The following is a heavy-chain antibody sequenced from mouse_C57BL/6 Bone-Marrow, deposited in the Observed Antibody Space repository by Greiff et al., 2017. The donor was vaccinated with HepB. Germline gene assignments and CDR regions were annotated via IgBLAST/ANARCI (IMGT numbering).Heavy chain of an antibody. Sequence: QVQLKESGTELVKPGASVKLSCKASGYTFTSYWMHWVKQRPGQGLEWIGNINPSNGGTNYNEKFKSKATLTVDKSSSTAYMQLSSLTSEDSAVYYCARWDSSGFYAMDYWGQGTSVTVSS. D-gene: IGHD3-2*02. V-gene: IGHV1-53*01. CDR2: INPSNGGT. J-gene: IGHJ4*01. CDR3: ARWDSSGFYAMDY. CDR1: GYTFTSYW.